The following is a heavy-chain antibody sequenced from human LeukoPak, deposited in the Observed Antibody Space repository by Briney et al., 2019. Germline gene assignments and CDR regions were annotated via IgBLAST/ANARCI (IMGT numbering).Heavy chain of an antibody. Sequence: GGSLRLSCAASGFIFRNYAMSWVRQAPGKGREWVSAITGSGDTTYYADSVKGRFTVSRDNSKNTLYVEMNTLRAEDTAVYYCAKWGDYDILTGYYVSDFWGQGTLVTVSS. CDR3: AKWGDYDILTGYYVSDF. V-gene: IGHV3-23*01. CDR1: GFIFRNYA. CDR2: ITGSGDTT. D-gene: IGHD3-9*01. J-gene: IGHJ4*02.